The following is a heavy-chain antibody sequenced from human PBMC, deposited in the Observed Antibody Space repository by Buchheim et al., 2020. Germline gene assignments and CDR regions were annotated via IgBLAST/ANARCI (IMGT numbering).Heavy chain of an antibody. CDR3: AKVGGSADY. CDR2: ISYDGSNK. D-gene: IGHD1-26*01. J-gene: IGHJ4*02. CDR1: GFTFSSYG. Sequence: QVQLVESGGGVVQPGRSLRLSCAASGFTFSSYGMHWVRQAPGKGLEWVAVISYDGSNKYYADSVKGRFTISRDNSKNTLYLQMNSLRAEDTAVYYCAKVGGSADYWGQGTL. V-gene: IGHV3-30*18.